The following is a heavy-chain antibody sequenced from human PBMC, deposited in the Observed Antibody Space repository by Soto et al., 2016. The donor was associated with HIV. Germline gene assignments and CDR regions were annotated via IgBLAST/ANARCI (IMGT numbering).Heavy chain of an antibody. CDR2: IRGSGDNT. Sequence: EVQLLESGGGLVQPGGSLRLSCAASGFTFSSYAMSWVRQAPGKGLEWVSTIRGSGDNTYYTDSVKGRFSIFRDNSKNTLYLQMNSLRAEDTALYYCAKDGPTPRRPSDLIWVRGVSGRYGASWGQGTTGHPSP. J-gene: IGHJ6*02. V-gene: IGHV3-23*01. CDR3: AKDGPTPRRPSDLIWVRGVSGRYGAS. D-gene: IGHD3-10*01. CDR1: GFTFSSYA.